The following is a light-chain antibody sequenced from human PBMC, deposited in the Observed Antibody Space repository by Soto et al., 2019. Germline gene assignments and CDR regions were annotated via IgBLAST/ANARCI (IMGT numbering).Light chain of an antibody. CDR2: GAS. Sequence: EIVLTQSPGTPSFSPGEKATPSRRASQSVNSFLAWFQQKPGQAPRLLIYGASNRATGIPDRFSGSGSETDFTLTITRLEPEDFALYYCHHYVGSTWTFGQGTKVDIK. CDR3: HHYVGSTWT. CDR1: QSVNSF. J-gene: IGKJ1*01. V-gene: IGKV3-20*01.